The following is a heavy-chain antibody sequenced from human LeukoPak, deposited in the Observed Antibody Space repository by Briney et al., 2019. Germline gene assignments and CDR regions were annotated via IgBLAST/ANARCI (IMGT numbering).Heavy chain of an antibody. J-gene: IGHJ5*02. Sequence: SETLSLTCAVYGGSFSGYYWSWIRQPPGKGLEWIGEINHSGSTNYNPSLKSRVTISVDTSKNQFSLKLSSVTAADTAVYYCARDRGMGRLVRGVPGTKNNDWFDPWGQGTLVTVSS. CDR3: ARDRGMGRLVRGVPGTKNNDWFDP. CDR1: GGSFSGYY. D-gene: IGHD3-10*01. V-gene: IGHV4-34*01. CDR2: INHSGST.